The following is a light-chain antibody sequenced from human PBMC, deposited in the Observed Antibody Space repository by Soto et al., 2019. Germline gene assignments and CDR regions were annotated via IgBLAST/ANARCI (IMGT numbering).Light chain of an antibody. V-gene: IGLV2-14*01. Sequence: QSVLTLPASVSGSPGQSITISCTGTSSDVGGYNYVSWFQHHPGKAPKLIIYEVSYRPSGVSNRFSGSKSGDTASLTISGLQDEDEADYYCSSFTNTITGYAFGTGNKVTVL. CDR2: EVS. CDR3: SSFTNTITGYA. J-gene: IGLJ1*01. CDR1: SSDVGGYNY.